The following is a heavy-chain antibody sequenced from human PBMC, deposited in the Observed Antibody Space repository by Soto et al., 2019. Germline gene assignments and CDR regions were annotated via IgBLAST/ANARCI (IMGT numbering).Heavy chain of an antibody. CDR2: INAGNGNT. Sequence: ASVKVSCKASGYTFTSYAMHWVRQAPGQRLEWMGWINAGNGNTKYSQKFQGRVTMTRDTSTSTAYMELRSLRSDDTAVYHCARGNYDSSGYEGFQHWGQGTLVTVSS. V-gene: IGHV1-3*01. CDR3: ARGNYDSSGYEGFQH. D-gene: IGHD3-22*01. J-gene: IGHJ1*01. CDR1: GYTFTSYA.